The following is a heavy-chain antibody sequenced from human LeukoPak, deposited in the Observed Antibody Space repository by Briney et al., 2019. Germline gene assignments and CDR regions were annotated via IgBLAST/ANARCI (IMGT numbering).Heavy chain of an antibody. CDR3: VRDLRTDYAFDS. Sequence: GDSLRHSCAASGFIFDDYGMTWVRQGPGKGLEWVSGINWDGYSTGYADSVRGRFTISRDNAKSTLFLQMNSLRPEDTALYYCVRDLRTDYAFDSWGQGTLVTVSS. D-gene: IGHD4/OR15-4a*01. CDR2: INWDGYST. V-gene: IGHV3-20*04. CDR1: GFIFDDYG. J-gene: IGHJ4*02.